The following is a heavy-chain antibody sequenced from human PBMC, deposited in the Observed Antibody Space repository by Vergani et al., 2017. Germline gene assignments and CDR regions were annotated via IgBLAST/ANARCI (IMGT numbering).Heavy chain of an antibody. CDR3: AKKRDDSNYGFDY. D-gene: IGHD4-11*01. Sequence: EVQLVESGGGLVQPGGSLRLSCVASGFTFRPYTMNWVRQGPGKGLEWLSYISSSSAAINYADSVKGRFTISRDNAKNSLYLQMNSLRAEDTAVYYCAKKRDDSNYGFDYWGQETLFTVSS. V-gene: IGHV3-48*01. J-gene: IGHJ4*02. CDR1: GFTFRPYT. CDR2: ISSSSAAI.